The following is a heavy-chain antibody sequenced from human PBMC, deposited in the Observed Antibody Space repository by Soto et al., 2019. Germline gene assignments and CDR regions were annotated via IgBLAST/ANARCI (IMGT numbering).Heavy chain of an antibody. V-gene: IGHV5-10-1*01. J-gene: IGHJ6*02. D-gene: IGHD2-2*01. CDR3: ERRYWSSDSCPRNYYGMDV. CDR2: IDPIDSYT. Sequence: PGESLKISCKGSGYSFASYWIRWVRQMPGKGLEWMGRIDPIDSYTNYSPSFQGHVTISADKSISTAYLQWSSLKASDTAMYYCERRYWSSDSCPRNYYGMDVWGQGTTVTVSS. CDR1: GYSFASYW.